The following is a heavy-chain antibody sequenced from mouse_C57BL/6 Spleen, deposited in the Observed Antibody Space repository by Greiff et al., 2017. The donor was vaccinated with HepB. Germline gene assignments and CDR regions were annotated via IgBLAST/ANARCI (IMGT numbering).Heavy chain of an antibody. D-gene: IGHD2-1*01. J-gene: IGHJ2*01. CDR1: GYSITSGYY. CDR2: ISYDGSN. V-gene: IGHV3-6*01. CDR3: ARGYYGPLDY. Sequence: EVQLQQSGPGLVKPSQSLSLTCSVTGYSITSGYYWNWIRQFPGNKLEWMGYISYDGSNNYNPSLKNRISITRDTSKNQFFLKLNSVTTEDTATYYCARGYYGPLDYWGQGTTLTVSS.